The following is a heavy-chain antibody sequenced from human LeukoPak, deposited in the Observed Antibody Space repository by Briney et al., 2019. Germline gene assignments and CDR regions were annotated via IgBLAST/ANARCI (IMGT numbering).Heavy chain of an antibody. CDR1: GSFSNTYR. J-gene: IGHJ4*02. CDR2: VSSSSRTI. Sequence: PGGSLRLSCPPPGSFSNTYRMNGSRQPPGRGREWVSYVSSSSRTIYYADSVKGRFTISRDNAKNSLYLQMNSLRAEDTAVYYCARDLGLYDYGGNTDFWGQGTLVTVSS. CDR3: ARDLGLYDYGGNTDF. V-gene: IGHV3-48*04. D-gene: IGHD4-23*01.